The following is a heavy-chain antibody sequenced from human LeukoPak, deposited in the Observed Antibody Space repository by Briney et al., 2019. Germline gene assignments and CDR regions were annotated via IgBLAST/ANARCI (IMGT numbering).Heavy chain of an antibody. CDR3: ASDGYSSGWYVLDY. V-gene: IGHV1-46*01. CDR1: GYTFISHY. J-gene: IGHJ4*02. D-gene: IGHD6-19*01. CDR2: INPGGGST. Sequence: ASVKVSCKASGYTFISHYMHWVRQAPGQGLEWMGIINPGGGSTSYAQKFQGRVTMTRDTSTSTVYMELSSLRSEDTAVYYCASDGYSSGWYVLDYWGQGTQVTASS.